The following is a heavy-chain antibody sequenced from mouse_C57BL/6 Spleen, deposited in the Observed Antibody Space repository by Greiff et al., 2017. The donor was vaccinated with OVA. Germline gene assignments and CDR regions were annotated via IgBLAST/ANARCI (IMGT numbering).Heavy chain of an antibody. V-gene: IGHV5-17*01. J-gene: IGHJ4*01. CDR1: GFTFSDYG. CDR2: ISSGSSTI. Sequence: EVMLVESGGGLVKPGGSLKLSCEASGFTFSDYGMHWVRQAPEKGLEWVAYISSGSSTIYYADTVKGRLTISRDNAKNPLFLQMTSLRSEDTAMYYGARRGHLYYAVDYRGQGTSVTVSA. D-gene: IGHD3-1*01. CDR3: ARRGHLYYAVDY.